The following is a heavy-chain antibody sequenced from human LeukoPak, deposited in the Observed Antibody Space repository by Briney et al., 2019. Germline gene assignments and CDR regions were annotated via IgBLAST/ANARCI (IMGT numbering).Heavy chain of an antibody. CDR1: GYTFTGYY. CDR3: ARVLGCSSTSCYSPDY. D-gene: IGHD2-2*02. Sequence: ASVNVSCKASGYTFTGYYMHWVRQAPGQGLEWMGWINPNSGGTNYAQKFQGRVTMTRDTSISTAYMELSRLRSDDTAVYYCARVLGCSSTSCYSPDYWGQGTLVTVSS. J-gene: IGHJ4*02. CDR2: INPNSGGT. V-gene: IGHV1-2*02.